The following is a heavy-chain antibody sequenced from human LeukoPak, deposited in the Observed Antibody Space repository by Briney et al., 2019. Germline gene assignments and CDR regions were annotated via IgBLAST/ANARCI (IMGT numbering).Heavy chain of an antibody. D-gene: IGHD5-12*01. Sequence: GRSLRLSCAASGFTFEDYAMHWVRQAPGKGLEWVSGISWNSGSIGYADSVKGRFTISRDNAKNSLYLQMNSLRAEDTALYYCATANTITGPDYWGQGTLVTVSS. V-gene: IGHV3-9*01. CDR1: GFTFEDYA. CDR2: ISWNSGSI. CDR3: ATANTITGPDY. J-gene: IGHJ4*02.